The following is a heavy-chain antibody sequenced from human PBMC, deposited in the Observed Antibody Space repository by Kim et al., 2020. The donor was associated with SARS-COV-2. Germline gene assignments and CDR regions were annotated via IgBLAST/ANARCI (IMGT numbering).Heavy chain of an antibody. D-gene: IGHD5-12*01. V-gene: IGHV3-21*01. J-gene: IGHJ4*02. Sequence: YEDSVKGRFTISRDNAKNSLYLQMNSLRAEDTAVYNCARGGEMATTLFECWGQGTLVTVSS. CDR3: ARGGEMATTLFEC.